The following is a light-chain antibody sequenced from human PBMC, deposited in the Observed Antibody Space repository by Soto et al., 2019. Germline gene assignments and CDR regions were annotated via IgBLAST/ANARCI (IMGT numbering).Light chain of an antibody. V-gene: IGLV4-60*02. CDR2: LEGSGSY. Sequence: QSVLPQSSSASAALGSSVKLTCTLSSGHSFYIIAWHQQQPGKAPRSLMKLEGSGSYRKESGVPDRFAGSSSGADRYLTISNLQFEDEAEYYCETWDSTTQVFGGGTKLTVL. J-gene: IGLJ3*02. CDR1: SGHSFYI. CDR3: ETWDSTTQV.